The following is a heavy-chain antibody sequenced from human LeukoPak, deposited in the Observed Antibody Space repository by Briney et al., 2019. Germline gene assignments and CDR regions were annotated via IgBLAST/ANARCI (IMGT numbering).Heavy chain of an antibody. J-gene: IGHJ4*02. D-gene: IGHD3-22*01. Sequence: GGSLRLSCAASGFIISSFGMHWVRQAPGKGLEWVAVIWHDGSYKYYLDSVKGRFTISRDNAKNTLYLQMNNLRVEDTAVYYCARVGDYENSGSQPFDYWGQGTLVTVSS. CDR2: IWHDGSYK. CDR3: ARVGDYENSGSQPFDY. V-gene: IGHV3-33*08. CDR1: GFIISSFG.